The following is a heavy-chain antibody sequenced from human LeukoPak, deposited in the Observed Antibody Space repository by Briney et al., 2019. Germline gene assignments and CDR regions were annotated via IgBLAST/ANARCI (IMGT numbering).Heavy chain of an antibody. CDR1: GYTFTSYY. D-gene: IGHD1-26*01. CDR2: INPSGGST. V-gene: IGHV1-46*01. CDR3: ARVVGATGGWFDP. J-gene: IGHJ5*02. Sequence: GASVKVSCKASGYTFTSYYMHWVRQAPGQGLEWMGIINPSGGSTSYAQKFQGRVTMTRDMSTSTVYMELSSLRSEDTAVYYCARVVGATGGWFDPWGQGTLVTVSS.